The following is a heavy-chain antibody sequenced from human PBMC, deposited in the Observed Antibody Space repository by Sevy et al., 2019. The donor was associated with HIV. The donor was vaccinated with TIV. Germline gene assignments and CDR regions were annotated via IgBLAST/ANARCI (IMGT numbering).Heavy chain of an antibody. CDR2: IWYDGSNK. V-gene: IGHV3-33*01. Sequence: GGSLRLSCAASGFTFSSYGMHWVRQAPGKGLEWVAVIWYDGSNKYYADSVKGRFTIYIDNSKNTLYLKMNSLRAEDTAVYSCARDSTFWSGSYYYGMDVWGQGTTVTVSS. D-gene: IGHD3-3*01. CDR3: ARDSTFWSGSYYYGMDV. J-gene: IGHJ6*02. CDR1: GFTFSSYG.